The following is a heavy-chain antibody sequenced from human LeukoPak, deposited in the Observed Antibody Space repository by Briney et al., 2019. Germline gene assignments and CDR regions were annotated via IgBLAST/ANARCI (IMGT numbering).Heavy chain of an antibody. V-gene: IGHV4-59*08. J-gene: IGHJ4*02. CDR1: GTYVGRYY. CDR3: ARRAAALDY. D-gene: IGHD6-13*01. Sequence: NPSETLSLTCTVSGTYVGRYYWSWIRQPPGKGLEWIGYFHNSGNTNYNPSLSSRITMSVDTSKNQFSLKLNSVPAADTAIYYCARRAAALDYWGQGTLVTVSS. CDR2: FHNSGNT.